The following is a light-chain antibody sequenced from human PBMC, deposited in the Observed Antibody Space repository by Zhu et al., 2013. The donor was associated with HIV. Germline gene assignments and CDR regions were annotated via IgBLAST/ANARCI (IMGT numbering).Light chain of an antibody. J-gene: IGKJ1*01. Sequence: EIVMTQSPATLSLSPGERATLSCRASQSVANSLAWYQQKPGQAPRLVIYDASRRATGIPARFSGSGSGTDFTLTISRLEPEDFAVYYCQQYGSSLWTFGQGTKVEIK. CDR3: QQYGSSLWT. V-gene: IGKV3-20*01. CDR1: QSVANS. CDR2: DAS.